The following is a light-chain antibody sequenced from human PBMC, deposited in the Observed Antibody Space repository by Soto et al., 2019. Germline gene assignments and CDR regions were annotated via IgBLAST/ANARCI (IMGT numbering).Light chain of an antibody. V-gene: IGKV3-20*01. Sequence: EIVLTQSPGTLSLSPGERAALSCRASQSVSSSFLAWYQQKPGQAPRLLIYSTSSRATGIQDRFSGSGSGTDFTLTISRLEHEDFAIYYCQQYESSHTVGQGTKLEIK. CDR1: QSVSSSF. CDR2: STS. J-gene: IGKJ2*01. CDR3: QQYESSHT.